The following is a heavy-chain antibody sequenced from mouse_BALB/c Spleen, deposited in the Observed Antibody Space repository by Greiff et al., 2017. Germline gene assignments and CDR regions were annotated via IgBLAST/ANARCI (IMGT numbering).Heavy chain of an antibody. CDR3: ARDDYYGNYGAMDY. V-gene: IGHV2-9*02. J-gene: IGHJ4*01. Sequence: VNVVESGPGLVAPSQSLSITCTVSGFSLTSYGVHWVRQPPGKGLEWLGVIWAGGSTNYNSALMSRLSISKDNSKSQVFLKMNSLQTDDTAMYYCARDDYYGNYGAMDYWGQGTSVTVSS. D-gene: IGHD2-1*01. CDR1: GFSLTSYG. CDR2: IWAGGST.